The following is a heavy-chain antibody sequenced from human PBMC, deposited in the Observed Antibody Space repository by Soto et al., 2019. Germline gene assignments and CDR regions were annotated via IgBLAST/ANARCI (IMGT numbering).Heavy chain of an antibody. V-gene: IGHV1-69*13. CDR1: GGTFSSYA. CDR2: IIPIFGTA. CDR3: ARIAPVAATPYYYYYGMDV. Sequence: SVKVSCKASGGTFSSYAISWVRQAPGQGLEWMGGIIPIFGTANYAQKFQGRVTITADESTSTAYMELSSLRSEDTAVYYCARIAPVAATPYYYYYGMDVWGQGTTVTFS. J-gene: IGHJ6*02. D-gene: IGHD2-15*01.